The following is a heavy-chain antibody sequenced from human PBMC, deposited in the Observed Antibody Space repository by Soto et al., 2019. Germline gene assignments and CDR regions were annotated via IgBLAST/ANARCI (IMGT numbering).Heavy chain of an antibody. CDR1: GYSFTTYW. CDR3: ARFDIGALDP. J-gene: IGHJ5*02. D-gene: IGHD2-15*01. CDR2: IDPSDSYT. V-gene: IGHV5-10-1*01. Sequence: GESLKISCKGSGYSFTTYWISWVRQMPGKGLEWMGKIDPSDSYTNYSPSFQGHVTISADKSISTAYLQWSSLKASDTAMYYCARFDIGALDPWGQGTLVTVSS.